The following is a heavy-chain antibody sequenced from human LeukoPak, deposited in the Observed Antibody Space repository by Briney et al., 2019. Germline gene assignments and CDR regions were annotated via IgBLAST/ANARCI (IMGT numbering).Heavy chain of an antibody. D-gene: IGHD6-13*01. Sequence: GGSLRLSCAASGFTFSSYSMNWVRQAPGKGLEWVSSISSSSSYIYYADSVKGRFTISRDNAKNSLYLQMNSLRAEDTAVYYCARVPRWSDAFDIWGQGTMVTVSS. J-gene: IGHJ3*02. CDR2: ISSSSSYI. V-gene: IGHV3-21*01. CDR1: GFTFSSYS. CDR3: ARVPRWSDAFDI.